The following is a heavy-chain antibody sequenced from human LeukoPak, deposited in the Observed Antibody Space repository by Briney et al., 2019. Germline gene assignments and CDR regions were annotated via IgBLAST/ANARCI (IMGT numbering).Heavy chain of an antibody. J-gene: IGHJ4*02. CDR3: ARETLGYGSSTSCRYFDY. V-gene: IGHV4-30-2*01. CDR2: IYHSGST. D-gene: IGHD2-2*03. Sequence: SQTLSLTCAVSGGSISSGGYSWSWIRQPPGKGLEWIGYIYHSGSTYYNPSLKSRVTISVDRSKNQFSLKLSSVPAAGTALYCFARETLGYGSSTSCRYFDYWGQGTLVTVSS. CDR1: GGSISSGGYS.